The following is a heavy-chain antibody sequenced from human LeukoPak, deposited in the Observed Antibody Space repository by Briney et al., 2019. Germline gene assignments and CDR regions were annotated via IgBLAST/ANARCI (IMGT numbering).Heavy chain of an antibody. V-gene: IGHV4-59*12. D-gene: IGHD2-15*01. CDR1: GGTISSYY. J-gene: IGHJ6*02. CDR3: AREREYCSGGSCYFYGMDV. CDR2: IYYSGST. Sequence: PSETLSLTCTVSGGTISSYYWSWIRQPPGKGLEWIGYIYYSGSTNYNPSLKSRVTISVDTSKNQFSLKLSSVTAADTAVYYCAREREYCSGGSCYFYGMDVWGQGTTVTVSS.